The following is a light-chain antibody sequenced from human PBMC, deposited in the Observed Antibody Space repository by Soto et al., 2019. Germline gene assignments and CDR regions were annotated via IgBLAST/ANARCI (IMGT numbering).Light chain of an antibody. CDR1: SGHSSYA. J-gene: IGLJ2*01. Sequence: QLVLTQSPSASASLGASVKLTCTLSSGHSSYAIAWHQQQPEKGPRYLMKINSDGSHSKGDGIPDRFSGSSSGAERYLTISSLQSEDEADYYCQTWVSGIEVFGGGPKLTVL. CDR3: QTWVSGIEV. V-gene: IGLV4-69*01. CDR2: INSDGSH.